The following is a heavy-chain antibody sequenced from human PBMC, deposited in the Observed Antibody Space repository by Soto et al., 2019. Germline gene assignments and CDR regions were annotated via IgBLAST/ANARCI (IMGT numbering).Heavy chain of an antibody. Sequence: GGSLRLSCAASGFTFSSYEMNWVRQAPGKGLEWVSYISSSGSTIYYADSVKGRFTISRDNAKNSLYLQMNSLRAEDTAVYYCAREPFSIAAAGSFDYWGQGTLVTV. V-gene: IGHV3-48*03. J-gene: IGHJ4*02. CDR3: AREPFSIAAAGSFDY. D-gene: IGHD6-13*01. CDR2: ISSSGSTI. CDR1: GFTFSSYE.